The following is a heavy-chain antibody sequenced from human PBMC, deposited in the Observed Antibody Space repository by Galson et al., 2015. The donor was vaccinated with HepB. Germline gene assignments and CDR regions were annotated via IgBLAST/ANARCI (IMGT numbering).Heavy chain of an antibody. CDR3: AREGSGGSLIDGYFDY. CDR1: GFTFSSYS. D-gene: IGHD2-15*01. Sequence: SLRLSCAASGFTFSSYSMNWVRQAPGKGLEWVSSISSSSSYIYYADSVKGRFTISRDNAKDSLYLQMNSLRAEDTAVYYCAREGSGGSLIDGYFDYWGQGTLVTVSS. CDR2: ISSSSSYI. J-gene: IGHJ4*02. V-gene: IGHV3-21*01.